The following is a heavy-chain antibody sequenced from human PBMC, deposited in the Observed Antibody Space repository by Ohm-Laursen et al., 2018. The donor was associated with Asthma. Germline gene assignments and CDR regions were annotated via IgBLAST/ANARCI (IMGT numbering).Heavy chain of an antibody. Sequence: TLSLTCPVFNGSVRGHYWTWVRQPPGRELEWIAYMSSNGGANYSPSLRSRVTLSTDTSKNQFSLKLSSVTAADTAVYYCARVSYDRVRSGMDVWGQGTTVTVSS. D-gene: IGHD3-22*01. J-gene: IGHJ6*02. CDR1: NGSVRGHY. CDR2: MSSNGGA. V-gene: IGHV4-59*02. CDR3: ARVSYDRVRSGMDV.